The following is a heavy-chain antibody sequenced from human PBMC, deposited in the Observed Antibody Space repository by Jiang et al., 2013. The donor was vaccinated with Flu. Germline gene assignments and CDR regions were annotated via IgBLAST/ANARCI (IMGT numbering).Heavy chain of an antibody. Sequence: GPGLVKPSQTLSLTCTVSGGSISSGDYYWSWIRQPPGKGLEWIGYIYYSGSTYYNPSLKSRVTISVDTSKNQFSLKLSSVTAADTAVYYCAREIGVHDYGDRRTQYYFDYWGQGTLVTVSS. J-gene: IGHJ4*02. CDR2: IYYSGST. D-gene: IGHD4-17*01. CDR1: GGSISSGDYY. CDR3: AREIGVHDYGDRRTQYYFDY. V-gene: IGHV4-30-4*01.